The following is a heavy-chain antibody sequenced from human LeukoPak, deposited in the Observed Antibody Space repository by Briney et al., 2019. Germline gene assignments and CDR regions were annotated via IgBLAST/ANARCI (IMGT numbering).Heavy chain of an antibody. D-gene: IGHD2-2*01. CDR2: ITSSLSYI. V-gene: IGHV3-21*01. CDR3: ARDFGRTSDWQPRLYYGMDV. J-gene: IGHJ6*02. Sequence: GGSLRLSCAASGFTFKSYTMNWVRQAPGKGLEWVSSITSSLSYISYADSVKGRFTISRDNAKNSLSLQMNSLRAEDTAVYYCARDFGRTSDWQPRLYYGMDVWGQGTTVTVSS. CDR1: GFTFKSYT.